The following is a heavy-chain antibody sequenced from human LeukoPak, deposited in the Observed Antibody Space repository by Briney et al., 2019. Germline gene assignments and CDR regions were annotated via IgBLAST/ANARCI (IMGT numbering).Heavy chain of an antibody. CDR2: IIPILGIA. V-gene: IGHV1-69*02. J-gene: IGHJ4*02. D-gene: IGHD6-19*01. CDR3: AVAGHGRFDY. Sequence: SVKVSCKASGGTFSSYTISWVRQAPGQGLEWTGRIIPILGIANYAQKFQGRVTITADKSTSTAYMELSSLRSEDTAVYYCAVAGHGRFDYWGQGTLVTVSS. CDR1: GGTFSSYT.